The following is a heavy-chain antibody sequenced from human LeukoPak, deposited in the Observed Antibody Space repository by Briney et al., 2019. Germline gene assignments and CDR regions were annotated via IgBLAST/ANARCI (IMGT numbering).Heavy chain of an antibody. CDR3: ASNWGSGWYFDL. J-gene: IGHJ2*01. CDR1: GYTFTSYY. CDR2: INPSGGST. V-gene: IGHV1-46*01. D-gene: IGHD7-27*01. Sequence: VSVKVSCKASGYTFTSYYMHWVRQAPGQGLEWMGIINPSGGSTSYAQKFQGRVTMTRDTSTSTVYMELSSLRSEDTAVYYCASNWGSGWYFDLWGRGTLVTVSS.